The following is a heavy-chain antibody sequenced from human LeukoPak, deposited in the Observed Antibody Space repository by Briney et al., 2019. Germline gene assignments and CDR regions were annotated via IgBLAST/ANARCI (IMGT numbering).Heavy chain of an antibody. CDR1: GYPFTSYA. V-gene: IGHV1-3*01. CDR3: ARALYSGSYYEGSWFDP. J-gene: IGHJ5*02. CDR2: TNAGNGNT. Sequence: GASVKLSCKPSGYPFTSYAMHFVRRAAGHRLEWRGWTNAGNGNTKYSQKFQGRVTITRDTSASTAYMELSSLRSEDTAVYYCARALYSGSYYEGSWFDPWGQGTLVTVSS. D-gene: IGHD1-26*01.